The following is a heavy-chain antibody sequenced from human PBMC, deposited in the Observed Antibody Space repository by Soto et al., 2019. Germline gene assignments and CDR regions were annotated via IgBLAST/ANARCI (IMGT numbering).Heavy chain of an antibody. D-gene: IGHD3-22*01. CDR1: GFTFDDYT. CDR2: ISWDGGST. Sequence: GGSLRLSCAASGFTFDDYTMHWVRQAPGEGLEWVSLISWDGGSTYYADSVKGRFTISRDNSKNSLYLQMNSLRTEDTALYYCAKGGDYYDRQRGAFDIWGQGTMVTVSS. V-gene: IGHV3-43*01. J-gene: IGHJ3*02. CDR3: AKGGDYYDRQRGAFDI.